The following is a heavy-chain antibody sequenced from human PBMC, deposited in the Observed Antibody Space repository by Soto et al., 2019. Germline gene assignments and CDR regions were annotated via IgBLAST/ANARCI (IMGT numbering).Heavy chain of an antibody. Sequence: QVQLVESGGGVVQPGRSLRLSCAASGFTLSSYGMHWVRQAPGKGLEWVAIISYDGSNKYYVDSVKGRFTISRDNSKNALYLQMNSLRAEDTAVYYCAKNRVVWLVYTHLDYWDQGTLVTVSS. D-gene: IGHD3-9*01. CDR3: AKNRVVWLVYTHLDY. CDR1: GFTLSSYG. CDR2: ISYDGSNK. J-gene: IGHJ4*02. V-gene: IGHV3-30*18.